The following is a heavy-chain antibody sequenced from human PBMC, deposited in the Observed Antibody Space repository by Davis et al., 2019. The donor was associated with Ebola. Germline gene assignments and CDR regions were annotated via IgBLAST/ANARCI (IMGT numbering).Heavy chain of an antibody. D-gene: IGHD3-22*01. Sequence: PGGSLRLSCAASGFTFRSYGMHWVRQAPGKGLEWVAVISYDGSNRYYADSVKGRFTISRDNSKDTLYLQMNSLRTEDTAVYFCAKDSYFYDSSTYFARNNYYYYYAMDVWGQGTTVTVSS. CDR1: GFTFRSYG. V-gene: IGHV3-30*18. CDR3: AKDSYFYDSSTYFARNNYYYYYAMDV. J-gene: IGHJ6*02. CDR2: ISYDGSNR.